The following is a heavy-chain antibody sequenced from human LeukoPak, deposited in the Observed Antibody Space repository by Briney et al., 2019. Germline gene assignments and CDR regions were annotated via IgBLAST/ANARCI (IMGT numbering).Heavy chain of an antibody. V-gene: IGHV4-59*01. CDR1: GGSISSYY. Sequence: SETLSLTCTVSGGSISSYYWSWIRQPPGKGLEWIGYIYYSGSTNYNPSLKSRVTISVDTSKNQFSLKLSSVTAADTAVYYCARDFFNPTTDYFDYWGQGTLVTVSS. J-gene: IGHJ4*02. D-gene: IGHD1-1*01. CDR3: ARDFFNPTTDYFDY. CDR2: IYYSGST.